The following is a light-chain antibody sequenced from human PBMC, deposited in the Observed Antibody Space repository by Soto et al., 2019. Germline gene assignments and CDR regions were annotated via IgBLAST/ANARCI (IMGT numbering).Light chain of an antibody. CDR2: TTS. CDR1: QSISTY. CDR3: QQSYSRPRT. J-gene: IGKJ1*01. Sequence: DIQVTQSPSSLSASVGDRVTITCRSSQSISTYLNWYQQKPGKAPNLLIYTTSNLESGVPSRFSGSGSGTDFTLTINSLQHEDFATYFCQQSYSRPRTFGQGTKVDIK. V-gene: IGKV1-39*01.